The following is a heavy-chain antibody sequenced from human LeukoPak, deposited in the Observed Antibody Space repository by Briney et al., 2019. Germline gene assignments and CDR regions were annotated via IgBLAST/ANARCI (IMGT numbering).Heavy chain of an antibody. J-gene: IGHJ4*02. V-gene: IGHV3-21*01. CDR1: GFTFSSYG. CDR3: ARGHYGSDLFDY. CDR2: ISSSSSYI. D-gene: IGHD3-10*01. Sequence: PGGSLRLSCAASGFTFSSYGMNWVRQAPGKGLEWVSSISSSSSYIYYADSVKGRFTISRDNAKNSLYLQMNSLRAEDTAVYYCARGHYGSDLFDYWGQGTLVTVSS.